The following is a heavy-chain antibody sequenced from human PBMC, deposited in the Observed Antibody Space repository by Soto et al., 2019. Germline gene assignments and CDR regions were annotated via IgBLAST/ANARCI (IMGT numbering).Heavy chain of an antibody. CDR3: TRYFFRYPVDYGMDV. J-gene: IGHJ6*02. CDR1: GFTFSDFG. D-gene: IGHD1-1*01. CDR2: MRGRADGYAT. Sequence: EVPVVESGGGLVQPGGSLKLSCVASGFTFSDFGMQWVRQASGKGLEWIGRMRGRADGYATAYSASLKGRFTVSRDDSRNTAFLQMNSLQTEDTAVYYCTRYFFRYPVDYGMDVWGQGTTVTVSS. V-gene: IGHV3-73*02.